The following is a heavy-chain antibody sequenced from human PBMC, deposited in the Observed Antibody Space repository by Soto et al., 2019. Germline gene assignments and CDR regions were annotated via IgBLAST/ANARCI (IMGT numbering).Heavy chain of an antibody. CDR1: GFTFSSYE. Sequence: EVQLVESGGGLVQPGGSLRLSCAASGFTFSSYEMNWVRQAPGKGLEWVSYISSSGSTIYYADSVKGRFTISRDNAKNSLYLQMNSLRAGDTAVYYCAREGGYSYGYHDYWGQGTLVTVSS. V-gene: IGHV3-48*03. CDR2: ISSSGSTI. J-gene: IGHJ4*02. CDR3: AREGGYSYGYHDY. D-gene: IGHD5-18*01.